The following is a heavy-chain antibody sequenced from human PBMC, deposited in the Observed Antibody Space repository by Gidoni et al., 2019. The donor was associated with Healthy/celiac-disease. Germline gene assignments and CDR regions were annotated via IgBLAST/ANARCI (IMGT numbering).Heavy chain of an antibody. CDR1: GGSISSSY. Sequence: QVQLQESGPGLVKPSETLSLTCTVSGGSISSSYWSWIRQPPGKGLEWIGYIYYSGSTNYNPSLKSRVTISVDTSKNQFSLKLSSVTAADTAVYYCASNYGSGSYYPYYYGMDVWGQGTTVTVSS. V-gene: IGHV4-59*01. J-gene: IGHJ6*02. CDR2: IYYSGST. CDR3: ASNYGSGSYYPYYYGMDV. D-gene: IGHD3-10*01.